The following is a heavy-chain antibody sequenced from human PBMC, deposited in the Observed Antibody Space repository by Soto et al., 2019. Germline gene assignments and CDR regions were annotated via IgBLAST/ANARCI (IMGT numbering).Heavy chain of an antibody. V-gene: IGHV4-34*01. CDR3: ARDMTTVTTYPY. CDR1: GGTFNSYY. J-gene: IGHJ4*02. Sequence: QVQLQQWDAGLLKPSETLSLTCAVYGGTFNSYYWSWIRQPPGKGLEWIGEINHSGSTNYNPSLKSRVTISVDTSKNQFSLKMSSVTAADTAVYYCARDMTTVTTYPYWGQGTLVTVSS. D-gene: IGHD4-17*01. CDR2: INHSGST.